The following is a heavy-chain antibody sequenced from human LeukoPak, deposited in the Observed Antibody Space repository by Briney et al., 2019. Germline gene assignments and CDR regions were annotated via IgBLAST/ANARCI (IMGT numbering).Heavy chain of an antibody. CDR3: ARRTLITPGGFDY. J-gene: IGHJ4*02. Sequence: GGSLRLSCAASGFSLTDYYVTWIRQVPGKGLEWVSYITATGSTTYYADSLKGRFTISRDTARSFVYLQMRSLRVDDTAVYYCARRTLITPGGFDYWGRGTLVSVSS. V-gene: IGHV3-11*01. CDR2: ITATGSTT. CDR1: GFSLTDYY. D-gene: IGHD1-14*01.